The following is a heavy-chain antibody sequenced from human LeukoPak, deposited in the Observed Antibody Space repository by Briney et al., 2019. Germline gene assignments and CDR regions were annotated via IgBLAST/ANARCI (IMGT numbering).Heavy chain of an antibody. CDR2: IYYSGST. CDR1: GGSISSGDYY. V-gene: IGHV4-30-4*01. Sequence: PSETLSLTCTVSGGSISSGDYYWSWIRQPPGKGLEWIGYIYYSGSTYYNPSLKSRVTISVDTSKNQFSLELSPVTAADTAVYYCAREGDSSGWLDYWGQGTLVTVSS. J-gene: IGHJ4*02. D-gene: IGHD6-19*01. CDR3: AREGDSSGWLDY.